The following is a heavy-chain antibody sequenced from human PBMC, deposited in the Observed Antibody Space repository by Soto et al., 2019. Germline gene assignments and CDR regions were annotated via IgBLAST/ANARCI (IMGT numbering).Heavy chain of an antibody. CDR3: ARHGKKWELLRAYYFDY. CDR1: GGSISSSSYY. V-gene: IGHV4-39*01. CDR2: IYYSGST. Sequence: PSETLSLTCTVSGGSISSSSYYWGWVRQPPGKGLEWIGSIYYSGSTYYNPSLKSRVTISVDTPKNQFSLKLSSVTAADTAVYYCARHGKKWELLRAYYFDYWGQGTLVTVSS. D-gene: IGHD1-26*01. J-gene: IGHJ4*02.